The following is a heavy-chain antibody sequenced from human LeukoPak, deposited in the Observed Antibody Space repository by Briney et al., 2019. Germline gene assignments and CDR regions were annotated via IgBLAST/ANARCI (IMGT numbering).Heavy chain of an antibody. V-gene: IGHV4-61*02. CDR2: IYTSGST. J-gene: IGHJ4*02. CDR3: AREDNWMGFDY. D-gene: IGHD1-20*01. Sequence: SETLSLTCTVSGGSISSGTYYWSWIRQPAGKGLEWIGRIYTSGSTNYNPSLKSRVTISVDTSKNQFSLKLSSVTAADTAVYYCAREDNWMGFDYWGQGTLVTVSS. CDR1: GGSISSGTYY.